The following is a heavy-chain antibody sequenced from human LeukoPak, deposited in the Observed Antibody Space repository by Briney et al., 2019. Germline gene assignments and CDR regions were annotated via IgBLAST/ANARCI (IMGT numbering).Heavy chain of an antibody. J-gene: IGHJ4*02. CDR2: IYPRDSDT. D-gene: IGHD5-24*01. Sequence: GESLKISCKGSGYKFTNYWIAWVRQMPGQGLEWLGIIYPRDSDTRYSPSFQGQVTISVDTSISTAYLQWSSLKASDTAMYYCARQAGRDVYLFDYWGQGTLATVSS. CDR1: GYKFTNYW. CDR3: ARQAGRDVYLFDY. V-gene: IGHV5-51*01.